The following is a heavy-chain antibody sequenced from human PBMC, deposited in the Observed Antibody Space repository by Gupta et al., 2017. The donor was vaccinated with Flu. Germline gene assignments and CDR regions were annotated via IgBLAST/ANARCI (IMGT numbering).Heavy chain of an antibody. CDR1: GFTFSNYD. CDR2: ISSSSSDI. J-gene: IGHJ4*02. Sequence: EVQLLESGGGLVKPGGSLRLSCAVSGFTFSNYDMDWFRQALGKGLEWVSSISSSSSDIYYADSVKGRFTISRDNAKNSLYLQMNSLRAEDTAVYYCGRDWSSTWQKGNYFDYWGQGTVVTVSS. D-gene: IGHD6-13*01. V-gene: IGHV3-21*01. CDR3: GRDWSSTWQKGNYFDY.